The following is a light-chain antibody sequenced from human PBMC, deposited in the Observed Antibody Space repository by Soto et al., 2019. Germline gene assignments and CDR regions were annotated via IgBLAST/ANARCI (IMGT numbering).Light chain of an antibody. CDR2: LEGSGSY. Sequence: QLVLTQSSSASASLGSSVKLTCTLSRGHSSYIIAWHQQQPGKAPRYLMKLEGSGSYNKGSGVPDRCSGSSSGADRYLTISNLQFEDEADYYCETWDSNTRVFGGGTKLTVL. CDR3: ETWDSNTRV. CDR1: RGHSSYI. J-gene: IGLJ3*02. V-gene: IGLV4-60*02.